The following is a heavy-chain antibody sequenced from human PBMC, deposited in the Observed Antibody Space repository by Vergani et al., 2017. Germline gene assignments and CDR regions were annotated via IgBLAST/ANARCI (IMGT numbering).Heavy chain of an antibody. CDR2: ISGSGGST. CDR3: AKDVIELGGIDY. J-gene: IGHJ4*02. V-gene: IGHV3-23*04. D-gene: IGHD6-13*01. CDR1: GFTVSSNY. Sequence: EVQLVETGGGLIQPGGSLRLSCAASGFTVSSNYMSWVRQAPGKGLEWVSAISGSGGSTYYADSVKGRFTISRDNSKNTLYLQMNSLRAEDTAVYYCAKDVIELGGIDYWGQGTLVTVSS.